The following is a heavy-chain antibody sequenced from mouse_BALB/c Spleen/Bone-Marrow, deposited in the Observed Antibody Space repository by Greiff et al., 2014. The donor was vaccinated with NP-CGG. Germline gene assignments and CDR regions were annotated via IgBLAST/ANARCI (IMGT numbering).Heavy chain of an antibody. J-gene: IGHJ4*01. CDR3: ASPYGNYDAMDY. V-gene: IGHV1-87*01. CDR2: IYPGDGDT. D-gene: IGHD2-1*01. CDR1: GYTFTSYW. Sequence: QVQLQQSGAELARPGASVKLSCKASGYTFTSYWMQWVKQRPGQGLEWIGAIYPGDGDTRYTQKFRGKATLTADKSSNTAYMQLSSLTPEDSAVYFCASPYGNYDAMDYWGQGTSVTVSS.